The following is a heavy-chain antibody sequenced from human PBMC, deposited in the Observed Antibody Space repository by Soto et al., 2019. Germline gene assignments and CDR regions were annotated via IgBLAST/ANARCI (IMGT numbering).Heavy chain of an antibody. CDR3: ARGGGTILAPLP. Sequence: VKVSCKASGYTFTGYFMHWVRQAPGQGLEWMGYINPNSGVTKYAQKFQGRVTLTRDTSINTAYMEMTMLRSDDTAVYYCARGGGTILAPLPWGQGTLVTVSS. D-gene: IGHD3-3*01. CDR2: INPNSGVT. J-gene: IGHJ5*02. CDR1: GYTFTGYF. V-gene: IGHV1-2*02.